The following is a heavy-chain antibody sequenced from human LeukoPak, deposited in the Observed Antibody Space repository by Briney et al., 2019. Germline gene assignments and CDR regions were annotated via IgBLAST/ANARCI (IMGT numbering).Heavy chain of an antibody. CDR1: GYTFTSYD. D-gene: IGHD2-2*01. J-gene: IGHJ6*03. V-gene: IGHV1-8*01. CDR2: MNPNSGNT. CDR3: ARAPRCSSTSCYPLGTVRGVRDYYYYYMDV. Sequence: ASVKVSCKASGYTFTSYDINWVRQATGQGPEWMGWMNPNSGNTGYAQKFQGRVTMTRNTSISTAYMELSSLRSEDTAVYYCARAPRCSSTSCYPLGTVRGVRDYYYYYMDVWGKGTTVTVSS.